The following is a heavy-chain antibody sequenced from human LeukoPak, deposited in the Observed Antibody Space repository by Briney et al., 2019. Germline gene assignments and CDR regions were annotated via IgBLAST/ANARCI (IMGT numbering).Heavy chain of an antibody. CDR3: ARVEYTSSWDLRYFDY. V-gene: IGHV1-2*02. CDR2: INPNSGGT. D-gene: IGHD6-13*01. J-gene: IGHJ4*02. Sequence: ASVKVSCNASAYTFTGYYMYLVRQAPGQGLEWMGWINPNSGGTNYAHKFQGRVTKTRDTSISPADSELSRLRSEDKTVYYCARVEYTSSWDLRYFDYWGQGTLVTVSS. CDR1: AYTFTGYY.